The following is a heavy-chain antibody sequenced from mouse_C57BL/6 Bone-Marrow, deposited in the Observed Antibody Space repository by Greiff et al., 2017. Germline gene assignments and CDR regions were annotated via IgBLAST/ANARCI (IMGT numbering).Heavy chain of an antibody. CDR2: IHPNSGGT. V-gene: IGHV1-64*01. D-gene: IGHD1-1*01. J-gene: IGHJ1*03. CDR1: GYTFTSYW. Sequence: QVQLQQPGAELVKPGASVKLSCKASGYTFTSYWMHWVKQRPGQGLEWIGMIHPNSGGTNYNEKFKSKATLTVDKSSSTAYMQLRSLTSEDSAVYYCARGTTVGYWYFDVWGTGTTVTVSS. CDR3: ARGTTVGYWYFDV.